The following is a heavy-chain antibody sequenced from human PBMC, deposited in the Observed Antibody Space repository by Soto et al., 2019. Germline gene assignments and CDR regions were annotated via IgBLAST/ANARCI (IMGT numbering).Heavy chain of an antibody. D-gene: IGHD4-17*01. CDR1: GFTFSSYS. CDR3: GRIGYGDFGGIDV. J-gene: IGHJ6*01. Sequence: NPGGSLRLSCAASGFTFSSYSMNWVRQAPGKGLECVSSISNSRSYIYYADSVKGRFTIARDNAQNSLYLQMNSLRAEDTAVDYCGRIGYGDFGGIDVWGPRNKAAVYS. V-gene: IGHV3-21*01. CDR2: ISNSRSYI.